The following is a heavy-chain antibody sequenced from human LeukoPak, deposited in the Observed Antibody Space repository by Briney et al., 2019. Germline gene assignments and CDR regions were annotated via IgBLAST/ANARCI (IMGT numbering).Heavy chain of an antibody. Sequence: GGSLRLSCAASGFTFSSYGMHWVRQAPGKGLEWVAFIRYDGSNKYYADSVRGRFTISRDNSKNTLYLQMNSLRAEDTAVYYCAKDYGDYAGWFDPWGQGTLVTVSS. CDR3: AKDYGDYAGWFDP. J-gene: IGHJ5*02. V-gene: IGHV3-30*02. CDR2: IRYDGSNK. D-gene: IGHD4-17*01. CDR1: GFTFSSYG.